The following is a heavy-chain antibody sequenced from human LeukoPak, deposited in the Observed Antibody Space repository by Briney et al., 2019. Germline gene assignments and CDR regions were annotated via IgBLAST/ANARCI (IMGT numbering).Heavy chain of an antibody. CDR3: ARDRESSDY. J-gene: IGHJ4*02. CDR1: GFTFSHYW. Sequence: PGGSLRLSRAASGFTFSHYWMSWVRQAPGKGLEWVANINQDGSEKYYVDSVKGRFTISRDNAKNSLYLQMNSLRDEDTAVYYCARDRESSDYWGQGTLVTVSS. V-gene: IGHV3-7*01. D-gene: IGHD5-24*01. CDR2: INQDGSEK.